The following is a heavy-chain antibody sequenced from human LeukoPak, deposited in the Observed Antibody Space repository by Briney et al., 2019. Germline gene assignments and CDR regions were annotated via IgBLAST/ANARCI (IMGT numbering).Heavy chain of an antibody. J-gene: IGHJ6*03. Sequence: SETLSLTCAVYGGSFSGYYWSWIRQPPGKGLEWIGEINHSGSTNYNPSLKSRVTISVDTSKNQFSLKLSSVTAADTAVYYCARTTEGGYTYGYFYYYYYMDVWGKGTTVTISS. CDR2: INHSGST. D-gene: IGHD5-18*01. V-gene: IGHV4-34*01. CDR1: GGSFSGYY. CDR3: ARTTEGGYTYGYFYYYYYMDV.